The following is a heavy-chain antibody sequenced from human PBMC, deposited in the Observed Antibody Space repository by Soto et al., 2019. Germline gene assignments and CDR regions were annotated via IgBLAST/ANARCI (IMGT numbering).Heavy chain of an antibody. CDR1: GFTFSSYW. CDR3: AGEYCSGGSCYITAGWFDP. D-gene: IGHD2-15*01. CDR2: IKQDGSEK. V-gene: IGHV3-7*03. J-gene: IGHJ5*02. Sequence: GGSLRLSCAASGFTFSSYWMSWVRQAPGKGLEWVANIKQDGSEKYYVDSVKGRFTISRDNAKNSLYLQMNSLRAEDTAVYYCAGEYCSGGSCYITAGWFDPWGQGTLVTVSS.